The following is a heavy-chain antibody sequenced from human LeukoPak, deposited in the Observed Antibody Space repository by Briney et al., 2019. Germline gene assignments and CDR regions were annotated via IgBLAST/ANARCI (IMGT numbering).Heavy chain of an antibody. CDR2: IKQDGSEK. V-gene: IGHV3-7*01. D-gene: IGHD5-12*01. Sequence: GGSLRLSCAASRFTLSSYWMSWVRQAPGKGLEWVANIKQDGSEKYYVDSVKGRFTISRDNAKNSLYLQMNSLRPEDTAVYYCARDLSSGYDGGDYWGQGTLVTVSS. CDR3: ARDLSSGYDGGDY. J-gene: IGHJ4*02. CDR1: RFTLSSYW.